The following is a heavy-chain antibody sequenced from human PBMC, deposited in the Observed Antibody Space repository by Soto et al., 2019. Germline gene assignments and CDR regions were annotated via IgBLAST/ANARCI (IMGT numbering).Heavy chain of an antibody. CDR2: IYYSGST. CDR1: GGSISSYY. Sequence: SETLSLTCTVSGGSISSYYWSWIRQPPGKGLEWIGYIYYSGSTNYNPSLKSRVTISVDTSKNQFSLKLSSVTAADTAVYYCARRSRSGYSGTGYYYGMDVWGQGTTVTVS. CDR3: ARRSRSGYSGTGYYYGMDV. V-gene: IGHV4-59*08. D-gene: IGHD5-12*01. J-gene: IGHJ6*02.